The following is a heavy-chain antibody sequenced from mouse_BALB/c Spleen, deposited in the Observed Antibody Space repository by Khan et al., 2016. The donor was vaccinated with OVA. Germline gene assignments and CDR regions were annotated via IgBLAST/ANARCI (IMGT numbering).Heavy chain of an antibody. Sequence: VQLKESGPGLVKPSQSLSLTCTVTGYSITSDYAWNWIRQFPGNKLEWMGYISSSGNTNYNPALKSQISITRDTSKNQFFLQLNSVTTEDTATYYCARDGSRYNYAMDYWGQGTSVTVSS. CDR3: ARDGSRYNYAMDY. V-gene: IGHV3-2*02. CDR1: GYSITSDYA. D-gene: IGHD2-3*01. J-gene: IGHJ4*01. CDR2: ISSSGNT.